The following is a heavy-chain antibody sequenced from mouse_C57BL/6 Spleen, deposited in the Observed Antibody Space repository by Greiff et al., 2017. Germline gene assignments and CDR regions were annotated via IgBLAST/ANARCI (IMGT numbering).Heavy chain of an antibody. D-gene: IGHD2-10*01. CDR3: ARRTYYRNYHCFDY. CDR2: IHSNSGST. V-gene: IGHV1-64*01. CDR1: GFNFTSYW. J-gene: IGHJ2*01. Sequence: VQLQQSGAELVKPGASVKLSCKASGFNFTSYWMHWVKQRPGQGLEWIGMIHSNSGSTNYNEKFKSKVILTVEKSSSTAYMQLSSLTSEDSAVNYFARRTYYRNYHCFDYWGQGTTLTVSA.